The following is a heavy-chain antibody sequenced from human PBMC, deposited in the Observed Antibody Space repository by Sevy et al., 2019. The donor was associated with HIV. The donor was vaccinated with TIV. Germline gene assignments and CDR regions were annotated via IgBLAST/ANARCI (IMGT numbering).Heavy chain of an antibody. Sequence: GGSLRLSCAASGLTFSDYYMSWVRQAPGKGLEWLSYISSSGTTLYSADSVKGRFAISRDNAKNSLYLQMNSLRAEDTAVYFCVGRRYSYTYSWSYHFDYWGQGALVTVSS. D-gene: IGHD5-18*01. CDR1: GLTFSDYY. J-gene: IGHJ4*02. V-gene: IGHV3-11*01. CDR3: VGRRYSYTYSWSYHFDY. CDR2: ISSSGTTL.